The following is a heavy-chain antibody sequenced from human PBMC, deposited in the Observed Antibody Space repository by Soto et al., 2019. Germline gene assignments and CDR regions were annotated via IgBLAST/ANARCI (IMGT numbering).Heavy chain of an antibody. Sequence: EFQVLQSGGGLVQPGGSLTLSCAASGFPFSSTDMTWVRQAPGKGLEWVSTIDGSGGTTYYADPVKGRFTISRDNSINTVFLQMNSLRADDTALYFGAKNSGWFNTWGQGALVTVSS. CDR2: IDGSGGTT. CDR3: AKNSGWFNT. V-gene: IGHV3-23*01. J-gene: IGHJ5*02. D-gene: IGHD3-10*01. CDR1: GFPFSSTD.